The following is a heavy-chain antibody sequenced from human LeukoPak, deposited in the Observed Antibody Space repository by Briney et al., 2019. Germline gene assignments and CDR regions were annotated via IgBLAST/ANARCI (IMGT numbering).Heavy chain of an antibody. D-gene: IGHD4-17*01. CDR3: ARDRFDYGDYQAYYFDY. Sequence: PGGSLRLSCAASGFTFDDYGMSWVRQAPGKGLEWVSGINWNGGSTGYADSVKGRFTISRDNAKNSLYLQMNSLRAEDTALYYCARDRFDYGDYQAYYFDYWGQGTLVTASS. V-gene: IGHV3-20*04. CDR1: GFTFDDYG. CDR2: INWNGGST. J-gene: IGHJ4*02.